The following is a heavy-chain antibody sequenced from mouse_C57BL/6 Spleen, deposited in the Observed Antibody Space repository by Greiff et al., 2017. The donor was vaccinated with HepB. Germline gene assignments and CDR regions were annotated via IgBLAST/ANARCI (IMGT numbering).Heavy chain of an antibody. CDR3: ARAEVPTRSDYDGAMDY. CDR2: IDPSDSYT. CDR1: GYTFTSYW. V-gene: IGHV1-50*01. J-gene: IGHJ4*01. Sequence: QVQLQQPGAELVKPGASVKLSCKASGYTFTSYWMQWVKQRPGQGLEWIGVIDPSDSYTNYNQKFKGKATLTVDTSSSTAYMQLSSLTSEDSAVYYCARAEVPTRSDYDGAMDYWDQGTSVTVSS. D-gene: IGHD2-4*01.